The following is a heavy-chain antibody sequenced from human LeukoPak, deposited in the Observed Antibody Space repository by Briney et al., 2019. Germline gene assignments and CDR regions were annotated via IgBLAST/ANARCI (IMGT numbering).Heavy chain of an antibody. CDR3: VRQRSAPYYFDY. Sequence: SETLSLTCTVSGGSISSSTYYWGWIRQPPEKGLEWIGSIYYSGSTYSNPSLRSRVTISVDTSKNQFSLNLSSVTAADTAMYYCVRQRSAPYYFDYWGQGTLVTVSS. J-gene: IGHJ4*02. CDR1: GGSISSSTYY. V-gene: IGHV4-39*01. D-gene: IGHD3-16*01. CDR2: IYYSGST.